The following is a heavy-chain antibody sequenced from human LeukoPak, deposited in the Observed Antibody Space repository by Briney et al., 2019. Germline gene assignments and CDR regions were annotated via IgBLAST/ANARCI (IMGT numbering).Heavy chain of an antibody. CDR3: ATDDRRGRIFALDY. D-gene: IGHD3-3*01. CDR1: GYTLTELS. Sequence: ASVKVSCKVSGYTLTELSMHWVRQAPGKGLEWMGGFDPEDGETIYAQKFQGRVTMTEDTSTDTAYMELSSLRSEDTAVYYCATDDRRGRIFALDYWGQGTLVTVSS. CDR2: FDPEDGET. J-gene: IGHJ4*02. V-gene: IGHV1-24*01.